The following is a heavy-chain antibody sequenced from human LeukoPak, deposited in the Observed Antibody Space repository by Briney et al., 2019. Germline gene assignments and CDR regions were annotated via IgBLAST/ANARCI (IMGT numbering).Heavy chain of an antibody. CDR2: INPNSGGT. CDR3: ARLRPLRGYSGYVADYFDY. V-gene: IGHV1-2*02. CDR1: GYTFTAYH. D-gene: IGHD5-12*01. J-gene: IGHJ4*02. Sequence: ASVKVSCTASGYTFTAYHIHWVRQAPGQGLEWMGWINPNSGGTNYAQKFQGRVTMTRDTSISTAYMEVSRLRSDDTAVYYCARLRPLRGYSGYVADYFDYWGQGTLVTVSS.